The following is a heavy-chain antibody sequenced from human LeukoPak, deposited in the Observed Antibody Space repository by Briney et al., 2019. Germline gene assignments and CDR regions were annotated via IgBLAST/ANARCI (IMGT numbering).Heavy chain of an antibody. CDR3: ARDPVEISYDY. J-gene: IGHJ4*02. CDR2: ISSSGSSI. V-gene: IGHV3-11*04. CDR1: GFTFSDYY. D-gene: IGHD5-24*01. Sequence: PGGSLRLSCAVSGFTFSDYYMSWIRQAPGKGLEWVSYISSSGSSIYYADSVRGRFTISRDNAKNSLYLQMISLRAEDTAVYYCARDPVEISYDYWGQGTLVTVSS.